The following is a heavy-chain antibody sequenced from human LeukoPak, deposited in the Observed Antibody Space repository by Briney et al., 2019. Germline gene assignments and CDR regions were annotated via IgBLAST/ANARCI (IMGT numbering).Heavy chain of an antibody. J-gene: IGHJ4*02. Sequence: SETLSLTCTVSGGSISSYYWSWIRQPPGKGLEWIGYIYCSRSTNYNPSLKSRVTISVDTSKNQFSLTLSSVTAADTAVDYCARSNYDSSGYYSKWGQGTLVTVYS. CDR3: ARSNYDSSGYYSK. CDR2: IYCSRST. D-gene: IGHD3-22*01. CDR1: GGSISSYY. V-gene: IGHV4-59*01.